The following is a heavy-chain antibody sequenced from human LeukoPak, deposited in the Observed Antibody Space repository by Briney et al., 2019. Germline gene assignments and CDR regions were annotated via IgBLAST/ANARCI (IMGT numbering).Heavy chain of an antibody. CDR3: ASRIIGIAAAGTLDY. D-gene: IGHD6-13*01. J-gene: IGHJ4*02. CDR2: IYHSGST. V-gene: IGHV4-39*07. Sequence: SETLSLTCTVSGGSINNSIYYWGWIRQPPGKGLEWIGTIYHSGSTNYNPSLKSRVTISVDKSKNQFSLKLSSVTAADTAVYYCASRIIGIAAAGTLDYWGQGTLVTVSS. CDR1: GGSINNSIYY.